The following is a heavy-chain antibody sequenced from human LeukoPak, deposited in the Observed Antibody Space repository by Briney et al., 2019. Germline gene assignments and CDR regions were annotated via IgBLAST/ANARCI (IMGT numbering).Heavy chain of an antibody. J-gene: IGHJ4*02. D-gene: IGHD6-13*01. Sequence: GGSLRLSCAASGFTFSSYGMHWVRQAPGKGLEWVAFIRYDGSNKYYADSVKGRFTISRDNSKNTLYLQMNSLRAEDTAVYYCAKDGLKIAAAGTRFDYWGQGTLVTVSS. CDR1: GFTFSSYG. CDR2: IRYDGSNK. CDR3: AKDGLKIAAAGTRFDY. V-gene: IGHV3-30*02.